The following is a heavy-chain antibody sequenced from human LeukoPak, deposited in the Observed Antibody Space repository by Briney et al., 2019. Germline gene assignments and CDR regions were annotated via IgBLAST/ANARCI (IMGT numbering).Heavy chain of an antibody. CDR1: GGSISSYY. Sequence: PSETLSLTCTVSGGSISSYYWSWIRQPPGKGLEWIGYIYYSGSTNYNPSLKSRVTISVDTSKNQFSLKLSSVTAADTAVYYCASLSVAVAAHAFDIWGQGTMVTVSS. D-gene: IGHD6-19*01. V-gene: IGHV4-59*01. J-gene: IGHJ3*02. CDR2: IYYSGST. CDR3: ASLSVAVAAHAFDI.